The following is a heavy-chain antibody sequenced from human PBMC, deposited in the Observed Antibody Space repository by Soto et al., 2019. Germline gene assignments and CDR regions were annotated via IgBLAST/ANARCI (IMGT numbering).Heavy chain of an antibody. CDR2: IHYSGST. CDR3: ARSYPNTIFGVVPSRGLDV. J-gene: IGHJ6*02. Sequence: PSETLSLTCIVSGVSISSNYWSWIRQPPGQGLEWIGYIHYSGSTNFNPSLKSRVIMSVDTSKNQFSLRLSSVTAADTAVYYCARSYPNTIFGVVPSRGLDVWGQGATVTVSS. V-gene: IGHV4-59*01. D-gene: IGHD3-3*01. CDR1: GVSISSNY.